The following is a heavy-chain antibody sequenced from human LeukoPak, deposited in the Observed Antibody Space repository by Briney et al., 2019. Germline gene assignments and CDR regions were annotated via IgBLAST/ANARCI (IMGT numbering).Heavy chain of an antibody. CDR3: AKFVGQELHNYYVAV. J-gene: IGHJ6*03. D-gene: IGHD1-26*01. CDR1: GFTFSSYA. V-gene: IGHV3-23*01. CDR2: IIDSGEST. Sequence: GGSLRLSCAASGFTFSSYAMSWVHQAPGKGLEWVSGIIDSGESTYYANFAKGRFTISRDNSNNALYLQMNSLRAEDTAVYYCAKFVGQELHNYYVAVCGKGTTVAVSS.